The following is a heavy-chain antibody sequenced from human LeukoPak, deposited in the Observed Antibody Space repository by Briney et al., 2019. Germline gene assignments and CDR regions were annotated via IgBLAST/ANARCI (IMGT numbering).Heavy chain of an antibody. CDR3: ARTAASGSYSPYYFDY. J-gene: IGHJ4*02. CDR1: GFTFSSYW. CDR2: INSDGSST. V-gene: IGHV3-74*01. Sequence: GGSLRLSCAASGFTFSSYWMHWVRQAPGKGLVWVSRINSDGSSTSYADSVKGRFTISRDNAKNTLYLQMNSLRAEDTAVYDCARTAASGSYSPYYFDYWGQGTLVTVSS. D-gene: IGHD1-26*01.